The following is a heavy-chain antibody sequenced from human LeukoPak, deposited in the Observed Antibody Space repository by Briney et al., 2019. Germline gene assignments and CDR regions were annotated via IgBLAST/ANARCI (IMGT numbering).Heavy chain of an antibody. CDR2: ISSSSSYI. CDR1: GFTFSSYS. J-gene: IGHJ3*02. Sequence: KTGGSLRLSCAASGFTFSSYSMNWVRQAPGKGLEWVSSISSSSSYIYYADSVKGRFTISRDNAKNSLYLQMNSLRAEDTAVYYCASHRWDAFDIWGQGTMVTVPS. V-gene: IGHV3-21*01. D-gene: IGHD6-13*01. CDR3: ASHRWDAFDI.